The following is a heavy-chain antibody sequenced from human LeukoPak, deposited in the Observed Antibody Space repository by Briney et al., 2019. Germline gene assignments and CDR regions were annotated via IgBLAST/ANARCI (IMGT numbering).Heavy chain of an antibody. CDR3: VKGSSNVWGSYRPRHVY. CDR2: TYYRSKWYN. Sequence: SQTLSLTCAISGDSVSSNSAAWNWIRQSPSRGLEWLGRTYYRSKWYNDYAVSVKSRITINPDTSKNQFSLQLNFVTPEDTAVYYCVKGSSNVWGSYRPRHVYWGQGTLVTVSS. V-gene: IGHV6-1*01. J-gene: IGHJ4*02. D-gene: IGHD3-16*02. CDR1: GDSVSSNSAA.